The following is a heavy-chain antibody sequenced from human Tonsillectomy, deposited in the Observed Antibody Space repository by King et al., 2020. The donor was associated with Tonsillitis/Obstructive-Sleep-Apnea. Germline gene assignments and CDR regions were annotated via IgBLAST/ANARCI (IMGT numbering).Heavy chain of an antibody. CDR2: INHSGIT. V-gene: IGHV4-34*01. CDR3: ARVFSSTIFGVVTHYYMDV. Sequence: VQLQQWGAGLLKPSETLSLTCSVYGGSFSGYYWSWIRQPPGKGLEWIGEINHSGITNSNPSLKSRVTISVDTSKNQFSLKLSSVTAADTAVYYCARVFSSTIFGVVTHYYMDVWGKGTTVTVSS. CDR1: GGSFSGYY. J-gene: IGHJ6*03. D-gene: IGHD3-3*01.